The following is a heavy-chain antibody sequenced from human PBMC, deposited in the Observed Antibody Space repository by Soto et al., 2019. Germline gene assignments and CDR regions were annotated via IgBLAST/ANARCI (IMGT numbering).Heavy chain of an antibody. CDR1: GFTFSCCA. V-gene: IGHV3-23*01. Sequence: QVLESGGGLVQPGGSLRLSCAASGFTFSCCAMSWVRQAPGKGLEWVSTIHGDGDYTHDTDSVKGRFTISRDNSTNTLYLQMSSLRADDTAVYYCAKERGAGDYSNWSFAVWGRGTLVTVSS. J-gene: IGHJ2*01. D-gene: IGHD7-27*01. CDR2: IHGDGDYT. CDR3: AKERGAGDYSNWSFAV.